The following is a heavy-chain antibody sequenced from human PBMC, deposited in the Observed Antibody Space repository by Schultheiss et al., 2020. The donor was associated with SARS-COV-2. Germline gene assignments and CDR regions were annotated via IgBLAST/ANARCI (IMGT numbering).Heavy chain of an antibody. D-gene: IGHD3-22*01. J-gene: IGHJ6*02. CDR3: TTDIFGSSGMYGMDV. Sequence: GGSLRLSCAASGFTFSSYSMNWVRQAPGKGLEWVSSISSSSSYIYYADSVKGRFTISRDNAKNSLYLQMNSLRAEDTAVYYCTTDIFGSSGMYGMDVWGQGTTVTVSS. CDR1: GFTFSSYS. V-gene: IGHV3-21*01. CDR2: ISSSSSYI.